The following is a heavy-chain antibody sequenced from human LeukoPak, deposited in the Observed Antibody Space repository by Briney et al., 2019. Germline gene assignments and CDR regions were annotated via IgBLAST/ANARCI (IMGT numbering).Heavy chain of an antibody. CDR2: IKQDGSEK. J-gene: IGHJ3*02. Sequence: GGSLRLSCAASGFTFSSYWISWVRQAPGKGLEWVANIKQDGSEKYYVDSVKGRFTISRDNAKNSLYLQMNSLRDEDTAVYYCARGSLRFLEYDIWGQGTMVTVSS. D-gene: IGHD3-3*01. V-gene: IGHV3-7*01. CDR1: GFTFSSYW. CDR3: ARGSLRFLEYDI.